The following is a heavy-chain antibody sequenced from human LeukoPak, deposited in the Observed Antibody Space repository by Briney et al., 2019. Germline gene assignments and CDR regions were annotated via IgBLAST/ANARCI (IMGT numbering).Heavy chain of an antibody. J-gene: IGHJ4*02. D-gene: IGHD3-22*01. Sequence: GGSLRLSCAASGFTFSSYWMSWVRQALGKGLEWVANIKEDGSEKYYVASVKGRFTISRDNAKNSLYLRMNSLRAEDTAVYYCAYGNYYDSSGSLFDYWGQGTLVTVSS. V-gene: IGHV3-7*01. CDR1: GFTFSSYW. CDR2: IKEDGSEK. CDR3: AYGNYYDSSGSLFDY.